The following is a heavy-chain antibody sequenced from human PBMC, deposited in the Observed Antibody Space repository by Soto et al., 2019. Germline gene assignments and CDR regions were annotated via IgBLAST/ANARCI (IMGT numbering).Heavy chain of an antibody. J-gene: IGHJ6*02. V-gene: IGHV3-30-3*01. CDR2: ISYDGSNK. CDR3: ARDLGTRDYYYGMDV. Sequence: PGGSLRLSCAASGFTFSSYAMHWVRQAPGKGLEWVAVISYDGSNKYYADSVKGRFTISRDNSKNTLYLQMNSLRAEDTAVYYCARDLGTRDYYYGMDVWGQGTTVTV. CDR1: GFTFSSYA.